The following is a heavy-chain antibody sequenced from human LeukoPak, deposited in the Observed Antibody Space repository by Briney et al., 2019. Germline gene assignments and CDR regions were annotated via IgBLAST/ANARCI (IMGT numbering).Heavy chain of an antibody. J-gene: IGHJ4*02. CDR1: GGSISSYY. CDR3: ARGHYYDSSGLDY. CDR2: IYTSGST. Sequence: SQTLSLTCTVSGGSISSYYWSWIRQPPGKGLEWIGRIYTSGSTNYNPSLKSRVTISVDTSKNQFSLKLSSVTAADTAVYYCARGHYYDSSGLDYWGQGTLVTVSS. D-gene: IGHD3-22*01. V-gene: IGHV4-4*08.